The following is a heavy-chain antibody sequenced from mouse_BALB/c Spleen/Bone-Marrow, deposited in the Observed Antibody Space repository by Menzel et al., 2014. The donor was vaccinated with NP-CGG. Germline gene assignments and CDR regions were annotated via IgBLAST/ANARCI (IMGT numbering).Heavy chain of an antibody. J-gene: IGHJ1*01. D-gene: IGHD1-1*01. Sequence: LQQSGSELVRPGAPVKLSCKASGYTFTSYWMHWVKQRHGQGLEWIGNIYPGSGSTNYDEKFKSKGTLTVDTSSSTAYMHLSSPTSEDSAVYYCTRDYYGSSYWYFDVWGAGTTVTVSS. CDR2: IYPGSGST. CDR1: GYTFTSYW. V-gene: IGHV1S22*01. CDR3: TRDYYGSSYWYFDV.